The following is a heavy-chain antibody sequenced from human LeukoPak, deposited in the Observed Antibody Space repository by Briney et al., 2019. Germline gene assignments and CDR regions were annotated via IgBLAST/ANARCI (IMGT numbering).Heavy chain of an antibody. J-gene: IGHJ5*01. D-gene: IGHD6-19*01. Sequence: SETLSLTCAVYGGSFSGYYWSWIRQPPGKGLEWIGEIDHSGSTNYNPSLKSRATISVDTSKNQFSLKLSSVTAADTAVYYCARALRLAVNLDSWGQGTLVTVSS. CDR2: IDHSGST. CDR3: ARALRLAVNLDS. CDR1: GGSFSGYY. V-gene: IGHV4-34*01.